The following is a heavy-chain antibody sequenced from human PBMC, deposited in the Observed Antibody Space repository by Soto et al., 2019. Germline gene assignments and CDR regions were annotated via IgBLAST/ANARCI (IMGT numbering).Heavy chain of an antibody. J-gene: IGHJ4*02. CDR2: IYSGGST. CDR3: ARDLSTVTGLDY. Sequence: PGGSLRLSCAASGFTVSRNYMSWVRQAPGKGLEWVSVIYSGGSTYYADSVKGRFTISRDNSKNTLYLQMNSLRAEDTAVYYCARDLSTVTGLDYWGQGTLVTVSS. D-gene: IGHD4-17*01. V-gene: IGHV3-66*01. CDR1: GFTVSRNY.